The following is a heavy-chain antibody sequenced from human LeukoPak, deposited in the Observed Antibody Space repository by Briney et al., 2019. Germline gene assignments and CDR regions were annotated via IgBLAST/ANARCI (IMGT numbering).Heavy chain of an antibody. CDR3: ARLFEGGGSYLGRGEDY. D-gene: IGHD1-26*01. CDR1: GGSISSYY. CDR2: IYYSGST. Sequence: SETLSLTCTVSGGSISSYYWSWIRQPPGKGLEWIGYIYYSGSTNYNPSLKSRVTISVDTSKNQFSLKLSSVTAADTAVYYCARLFEGGGSYLGRGEDYWGQGTLVTVSS. J-gene: IGHJ4*02. V-gene: IGHV4-59*08.